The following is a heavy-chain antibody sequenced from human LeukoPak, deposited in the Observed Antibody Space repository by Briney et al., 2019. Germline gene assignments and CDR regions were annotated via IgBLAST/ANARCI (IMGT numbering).Heavy chain of an antibody. CDR1: GGTFSSYA. CDR3: AREGLVVVHLDY. D-gene: IGHD3-22*01. Sequence: ASVKVSCKASGGTFSSYAISWVRQAPGQGLEWMGRIIPIFGTANYAQKFQGRVTITTDESTSTAYMELSSLRSEDTAVSYCAREGLVVVHLDYWGQGTLVTVSS. CDR2: IIPIFGTA. J-gene: IGHJ4*02. V-gene: IGHV1-69*05.